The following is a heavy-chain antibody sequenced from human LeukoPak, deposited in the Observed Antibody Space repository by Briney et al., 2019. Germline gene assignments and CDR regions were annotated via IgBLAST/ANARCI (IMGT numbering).Heavy chain of an antibody. D-gene: IGHD3-22*01. V-gene: IGHV4-34*01. CDR2: INHSGST. Sequence: PSETLSLTCAVYGGSFSGYYWSWIRQPPGKGLEWIGEINHSGSTNYNPSLKSRVTISVDTSKNQFSLKLSSVTAADTAVYYCARFFYYDSSGYYYGWFDPWGQGTLVTVSS. CDR1: GGSFSGYY. J-gene: IGHJ5*02. CDR3: ARFFYYDSSGYYYGWFDP.